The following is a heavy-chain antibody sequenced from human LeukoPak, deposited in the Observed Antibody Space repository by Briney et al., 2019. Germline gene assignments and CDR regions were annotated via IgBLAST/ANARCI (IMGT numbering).Heavy chain of an antibody. Sequence: GGSLRLSCAASGFTLSSSEMNWVRQAPGKGLVWVSRIQTNGSGTTYADSVEGQFTISRDNAKNTLYLQMNSLRAEDTAVYFGASEGGNGLDVWGQGATVTVSS. CDR1: GFTLSSSE. CDR2: IQTNGSGT. D-gene: IGHD3-16*01. V-gene: IGHV3-74*01. CDR3: ASEGGNGLDV. J-gene: IGHJ6*01.